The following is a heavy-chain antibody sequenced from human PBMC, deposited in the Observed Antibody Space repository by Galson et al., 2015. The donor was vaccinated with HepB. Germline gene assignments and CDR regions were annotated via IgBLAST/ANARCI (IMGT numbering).Heavy chain of an antibody. V-gene: IGHV3-53*01. CDR2: TSNDGFT. CDR3: AGNMDV. J-gene: IGHJ6*03. Sequence: SLRLSCAASEFAVSTNYMSWVRQAPGRGLEWVSFTSNDGFTLYADSVKGRVTVSRDTSSNMFHLHMNNLRPEDTAIYYCAGNMDVWGRGTAVSVSS. CDR1: EFAVSTNY.